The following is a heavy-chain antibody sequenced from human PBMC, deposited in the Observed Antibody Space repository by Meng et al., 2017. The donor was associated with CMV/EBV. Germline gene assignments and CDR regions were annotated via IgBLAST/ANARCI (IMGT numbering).Heavy chain of an antibody. CDR1: GCSLSSSGVG. Sequence: QITLKGSGPTLGNPKQTPPLTCSFSGCSLSSSGVGVGWIRQPPGKALEWLALIYCDDDKRYRPSLKSRLTIPKDTSKHQVVLTMTNMDPVDTATYYCAHRGSYGYHGYWGQGTLVTVSS. D-gene: IGHD5-18*01. CDR2: IYCDDDK. J-gene: IGHJ4*02. CDR3: AHRGSYGYHGY. V-gene: IGHV2-5*02.